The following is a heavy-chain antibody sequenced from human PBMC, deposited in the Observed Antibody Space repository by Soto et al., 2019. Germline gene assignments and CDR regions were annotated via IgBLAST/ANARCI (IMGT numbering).Heavy chain of an antibody. CDR2: INHSGST. CDR3: ARGIAAAAHFDY. Sequence: SETLSLTCAVYGGSFSGYYWSWIRQPPGKGLEWIGEINHSGSTNYNPSLKNRVTISVDTSKNQFSLKLSSVTAADTAVYYCARGIAAAAHFDYWGQGTLVTVSS. J-gene: IGHJ4*02. CDR1: GGSFSGYY. V-gene: IGHV4-34*01. D-gene: IGHD6-13*01.